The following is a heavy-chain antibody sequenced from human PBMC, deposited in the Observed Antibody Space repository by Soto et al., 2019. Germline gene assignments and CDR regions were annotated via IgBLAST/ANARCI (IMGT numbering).Heavy chain of an antibody. Sequence: GRSLRLSCAASALTFSSYAMHWVRQAPGKGLEWVAVISYDGSNKYYADSVKGRFTISRDNSKNTLYLQMTSLRAEDTAVYYCPRELLAIGCPPYAMHVRGQATTLTVS. J-gene: IGHJ6*02. D-gene: IGHD2-15*01. CDR1: ALTFSSYA. CDR3: PRELLAIGCPPYAMHV. CDR2: ISYDGSNK. V-gene: IGHV3-30-3*01.